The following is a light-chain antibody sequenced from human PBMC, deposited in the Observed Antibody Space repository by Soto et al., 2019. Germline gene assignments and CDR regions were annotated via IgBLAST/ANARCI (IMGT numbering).Light chain of an antibody. Sequence: SYELTQPPSVSVAPGKTARITSGGNNIGSKSVHWYQQKPGQAPVLVIYYDSDRPSGIPERFSGSNSGNTATLTISRVEAWDEADYYCHVWDSSSDHYVFGTGTKLTVL. V-gene: IGLV3-21*04. CDR2: YDS. J-gene: IGLJ1*01. CDR3: HVWDSSSDHYV. CDR1: NIGSKS.